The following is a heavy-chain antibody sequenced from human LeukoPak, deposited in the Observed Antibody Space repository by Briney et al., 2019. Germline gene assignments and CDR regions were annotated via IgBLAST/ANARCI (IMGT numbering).Heavy chain of an antibody. CDR1: GYTFTSYY. CDR2: INPSGGST. V-gene: IGHV1-46*01. Sequence: ASVKVSCKASGYTFTSYYMHWVRQAPGQGLEWMGIINPSGGSTSYAQKFQGRVTMTRDTSTSTVYMELSSLRSEDTAVYYCAAPSPMAAHWDAFDIWGQGTMVTVSS. CDR3: AAPSPMAAHWDAFDI. D-gene: IGHD1-1*01. J-gene: IGHJ3*02.